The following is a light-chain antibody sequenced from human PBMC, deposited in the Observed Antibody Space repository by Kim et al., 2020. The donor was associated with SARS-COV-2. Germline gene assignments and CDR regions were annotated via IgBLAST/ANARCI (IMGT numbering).Light chain of an antibody. J-gene: IGKJ4*01. CDR3: MQALQTPPT. CDR1: QSLLHSNGYNY. Sequence: DIVMTQSPLSLPVTPGEPASISCRSSQSLLHSNGYNYLDWYLQKPGQSPQLLIYLGSNRASGVPDRFSGSGSGTDFTLKISRVEAGGVGVYYCMQALQTPPTFGGGTKLEI. CDR2: LGS. V-gene: IGKV2-28*01.